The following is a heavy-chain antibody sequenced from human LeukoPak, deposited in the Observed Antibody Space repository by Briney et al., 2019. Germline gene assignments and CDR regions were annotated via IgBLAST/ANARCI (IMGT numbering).Heavy chain of an antibody. J-gene: IGHJ4*02. CDR3: AKDGAADQGGGLDY. CDR2: INSDGKST. Sequence: PGGSLRLSCSASGFTFNKYWMHWVRQAPGKGLLWVSRINSDGKSTTYADSVKGRFTISRDNSKNTLYLQMNSLRAEDTAVYYCAKDGAADQGGGLDYWGQGTLVTVSS. D-gene: IGHD6-13*01. CDR1: GFTFNKYW. V-gene: IGHV3-74*01.